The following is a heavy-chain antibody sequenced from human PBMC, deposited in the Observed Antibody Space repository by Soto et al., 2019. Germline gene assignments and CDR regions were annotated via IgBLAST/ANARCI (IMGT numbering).Heavy chain of an antibody. J-gene: IGHJ4*02. D-gene: IGHD1-1*01. CDR1: GFTFSDYY. CDR2: SSNSGTFS. V-gene: IGHV3-11*06. CDR3: VRSGDNYNRLDY. Sequence: LRLSCEGSGFTFSDYYISWIRQAPGKGLEWISYSSNSGTFSRYADSVKGRFSISRDNTKNLLYLQMNSLRAEDTAVYYCVRSGDNYNRLDYWGQGTPVTVS.